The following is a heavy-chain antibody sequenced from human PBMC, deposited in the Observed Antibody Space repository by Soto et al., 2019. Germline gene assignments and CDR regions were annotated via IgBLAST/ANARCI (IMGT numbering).Heavy chain of an antibody. J-gene: IGHJ4*02. CDR2: IYSGGST. CDR3: ARHGYNYGGGYLDY. CDR1: GVTVSSNY. Sequence: EVQLVESGGGLVQPGGSLRLSCAASGVTVSSNYMSWVRQAPGKGLEWVSVIYSGGSTYYADSVKGRFTISRDNSKNTLYLQMNSLRAEDTAVYYCARHGYNYGGGYLDYWGQGPLVTVCS. V-gene: IGHV3-66*04. D-gene: IGHD5-18*01.